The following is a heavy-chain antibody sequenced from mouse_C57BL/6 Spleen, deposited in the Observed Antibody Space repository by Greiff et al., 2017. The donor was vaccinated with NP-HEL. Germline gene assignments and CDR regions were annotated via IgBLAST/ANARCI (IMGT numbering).Heavy chain of an antibody. Sequence: QVQLQQPGAELVMPGASVKLSCKASGYTFTSYWMHWVKQRPGQGLGWIGEIDPSDSYTNYNQKFKGKSTLTVDKSSSTAYMQLSSLTSEDSAVYYCARGAAQATNFDYWGQGTTLTVSS. J-gene: IGHJ2*01. CDR2: IDPSDSYT. D-gene: IGHD3-2*02. CDR1: GYTFTSYW. V-gene: IGHV1-69*01. CDR3: ARGAAQATNFDY.